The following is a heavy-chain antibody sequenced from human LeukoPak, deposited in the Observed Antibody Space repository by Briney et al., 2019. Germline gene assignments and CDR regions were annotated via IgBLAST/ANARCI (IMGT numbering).Heavy chain of an antibody. D-gene: IGHD4-17*01. V-gene: IGHV3-9*01. CDR3: ARGSSYGDYYFDY. Sequence: PGGSLRLSCAASGFTFDDYAMHWVRQAPGKGLEWVSGISWNSGSIGYADSVKGRFTISRDNAKNSLYLQMNSLRAEDTAVYYCARGSSYGDYYFDYWGQGTLVTVSS. CDR1: GFTFDDYA. J-gene: IGHJ4*02. CDR2: ISWNSGSI.